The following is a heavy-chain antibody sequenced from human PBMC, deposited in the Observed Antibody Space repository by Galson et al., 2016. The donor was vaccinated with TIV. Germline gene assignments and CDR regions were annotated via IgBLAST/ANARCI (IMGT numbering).Heavy chain of an antibody. CDR2: INAGNGNT. CDR1: GGTFPSYT. D-gene: IGHD3-3*01. Sequence: SVKVSCKASGGTFPSYTMHWVRQAPGQRLDWMGWINAGNGNTRYSQQFQGRVTITRDTSASTAYMDLSSLKSEDTAVYYCARGGVTTDFWSNYYPGGMDVGGQGTTVTVSS. CDR3: ARGGVTTDFWSNYYPGGMDV. V-gene: IGHV1-3*01. J-gene: IGHJ6*02.